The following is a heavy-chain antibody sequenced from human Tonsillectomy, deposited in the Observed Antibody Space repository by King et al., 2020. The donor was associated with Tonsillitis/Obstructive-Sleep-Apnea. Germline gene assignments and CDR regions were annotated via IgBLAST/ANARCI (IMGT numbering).Heavy chain of an antibody. Sequence: TLKESGPALVKPTQTLTLTCTFSGFSFNTSRSSVNRIRQPPGKALEWLARIDWDDYKYYSTSLKTRLAISKDTSKNQVVLTMTNMDPVDTATYYCARIRSPYDYGDYGGVGYFDYWGQGTLVSVSS. V-gene: IGHV2-70*11. J-gene: IGHJ4*02. CDR2: IDWDDYK. D-gene: IGHD4-17*01. CDR1: GFSFNTSRSS. CDR3: ARIRSPYDYGDYGGVGYFDY.